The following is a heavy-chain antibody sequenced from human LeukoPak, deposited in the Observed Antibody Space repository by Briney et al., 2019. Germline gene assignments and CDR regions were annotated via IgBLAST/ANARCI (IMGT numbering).Heavy chain of an antibody. CDR2: ISAYNGNT. Sequence: ASVKVSCKVSGYTFTSYGISWVRQAPGQGLEWMGWISAYNGNTNYAQKLQGRVTMTTDTSTSTAYMELRSLRSDDTAVYYCAREKIVVVPVSSWRCFDYWGQGTLVTVSS. J-gene: IGHJ4*02. CDR1: GYTFTSYG. V-gene: IGHV1-18*01. D-gene: IGHD2-2*01. CDR3: AREKIVVVPVSSWRCFDY.